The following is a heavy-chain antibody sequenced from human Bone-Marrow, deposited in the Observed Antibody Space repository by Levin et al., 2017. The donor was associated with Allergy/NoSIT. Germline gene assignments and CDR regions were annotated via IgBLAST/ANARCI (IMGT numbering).Heavy chain of an antibody. CDR3: ARHEGSTLPKY. Sequence: MAGGSLRLSCKGSGYTFTNYWIGWVRQMPGKGLEWMGIIYPDDSDTRYGPSFRGQVTISADESISTAYLQWSALKASDTAMYYCARHEGSTLPKYWGQGTLVTVSS. V-gene: IGHV5-51*01. CDR2: IYPDDSDT. J-gene: IGHJ4*02. D-gene: IGHD5/OR15-5a*01. CDR1: GYTFTNYW.